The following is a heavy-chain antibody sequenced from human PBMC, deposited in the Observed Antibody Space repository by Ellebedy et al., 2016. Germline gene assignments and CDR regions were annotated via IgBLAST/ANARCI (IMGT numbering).Heavy chain of an antibody. D-gene: IGHD1-1*01. CDR3: ASNWNDVGFDY. J-gene: IGHJ4*02. V-gene: IGHV3-21*01. CDR1: GFTFSSYS. Sequence: GESLKISXAASGFTFSSYSMNWVRQAPGKGLEWVSSISSSSSYIYYADSVKGRFTISRDNAKNSLYLQMNSLRAEDTAVYYCASNWNDVGFDYWGQGTLVTVSS. CDR2: ISSSSSYI.